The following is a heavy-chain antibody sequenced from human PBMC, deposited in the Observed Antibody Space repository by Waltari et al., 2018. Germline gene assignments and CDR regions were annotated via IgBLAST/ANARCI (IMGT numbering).Heavy chain of an antibody. V-gene: IGHV4-34*01. CDR3: ARLRVIVVVRLCAFDI. CDR2: INHCGRT. CDR1: GGSFSGYY. D-gene: IGHD2-21*01. J-gene: IGHJ3*02. Sequence: QVQLQQWGAGLLKTSETLSLTCAVYGGSFSGYYWSWSRQPPGKGLEWIGEINHCGRTNYNPSLKSRVTISVDTSKNQFSLKLSSVTAADTAVYYCARLRVIVVVRLCAFDIWGQGTMVTVSS.